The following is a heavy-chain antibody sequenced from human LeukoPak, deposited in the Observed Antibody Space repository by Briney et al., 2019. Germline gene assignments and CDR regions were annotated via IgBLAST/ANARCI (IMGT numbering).Heavy chain of an antibody. D-gene: IGHD3-10*01. CDR1: GGSFSGYY. V-gene: IGHV4-34*01. CDR2: INHSGST. Sequence: SETLSLTCAVYGGSFSGYYWSWIRQPPGKGLEWIGEINHSGSTNYNPSLKSRVTISVDTSKNQFSLKLSSVTAADTAVYYCARAPFGEQPFDYWGQGTLVTVSS. J-gene: IGHJ4*02. CDR3: ARAPFGEQPFDY.